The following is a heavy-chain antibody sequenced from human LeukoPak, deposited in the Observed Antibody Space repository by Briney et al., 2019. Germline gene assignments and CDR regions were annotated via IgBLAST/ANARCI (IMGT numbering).Heavy chain of an antibody. CDR1: GFTFSSYA. D-gene: IGHD2-2*01. Sequence: PGGSLRLSCGASGFTFSSYAMSLVRQAPGKVLEWVSVNSGSGGSTYYADSVKGRFTISTDNSKNTLYLQMNSLRAEDTAGYYCAKDQKYQLPHYDYRDVWGKGTTVTVSS. V-gene: IGHV3-23*01. CDR2: NSGSGGST. J-gene: IGHJ6*03. CDR3: AKDQKYQLPHYDYRDV.